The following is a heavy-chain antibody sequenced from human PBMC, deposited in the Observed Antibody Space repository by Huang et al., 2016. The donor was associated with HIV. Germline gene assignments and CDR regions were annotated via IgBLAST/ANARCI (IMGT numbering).Heavy chain of an antibody. J-gene: IGHJ3*01. Sequence: QIQLAQSGAEVKKPGASVKVSCKASGYTFTNYDINWVRQASGQGAEWMGWMNPKSGNGGYTKKFQGRVAILRNSSINTSYLEVTSLTSEDTAVYYCARGFGINYNHEAFDVWGQGTMVTVSS. V-gene: IGHV1-8*01. CDR3: ARGFGINYNHEAFDV. CDR2: MNPKSGNG. CDR1: GYTFTNYD. D-gene: IGHD3-10*01.